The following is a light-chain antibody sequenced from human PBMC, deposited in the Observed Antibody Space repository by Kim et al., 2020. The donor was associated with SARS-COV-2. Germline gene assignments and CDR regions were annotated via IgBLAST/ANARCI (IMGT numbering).Light chain of an antibody. CDR1: SSNIGTNT. V-gene: IGLV1-44*01. J-gene: IGLJ3*02. CDR3: AAWDESLNGL. Sequence: PGHRVTISCSGSSSNIGTNTVNWYQQLPGTAPRLLIHSNNQRPSGVPDRFSGSKSGTSASLAISGLQSEDEADYYCAAWDESLNGLFGGGTKLTVL. CDR2: SNN.